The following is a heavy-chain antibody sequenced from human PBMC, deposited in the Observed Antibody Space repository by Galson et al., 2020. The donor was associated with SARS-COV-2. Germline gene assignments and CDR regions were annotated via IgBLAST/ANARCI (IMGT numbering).Heavy chain of an antibody. D-gene: IGHD1-26*01. Sequence: GESLKISCTASGLTFSSFAMHWVRRAPGKGLEGVATISYDGSNKYYTDSVKGRFTISRDNSKNTLFLQMNSLRPEDTAVYYCARRPGREFDFWGQGTVVTVSS. CDR1: GLTFSSFA. V-gene: IGHV3-30*04. CDR2: ISYDGSNK. J-gene: IGHJ4*02. CDR3: ARRPGREFDF.